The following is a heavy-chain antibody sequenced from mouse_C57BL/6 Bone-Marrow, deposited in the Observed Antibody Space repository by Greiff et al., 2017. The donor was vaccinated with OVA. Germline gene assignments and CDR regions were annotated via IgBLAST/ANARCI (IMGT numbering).Heavy chain of an antibody. CDR2: INPSTGGT. CDR1: GYSFTGYY. V-gene: IGHV1-42*01. CDR3: ARELNYYYYAMDY. J-gene: IGHJ4*01. Sequence: DVKLQESGPELVKPGASVKISCKASGYSFTGYYMNWVKQSPEKSLEWIGEINPSTGGTTYNQKFKAKATLTVDKSSSTAYMQLKSLTSEDSAVYYCARELNYYYYAMDYWGQGTSVTVSS. D-gene: IGHD2-1*01.